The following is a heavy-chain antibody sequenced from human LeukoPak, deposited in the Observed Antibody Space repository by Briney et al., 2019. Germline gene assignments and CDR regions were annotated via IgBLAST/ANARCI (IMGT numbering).Heavy chain of an antibody. CDR2: ISGGGRSI. V-gene: IGHV3-23*01. Sequence: GGSLRPSLAVPSFTPATHAIGCVRQAPGKGVGGVAAISGGGRSIFYADSVKGRFTISRDNSKSTLYLQMNSLRADDTAVYNCANAPALLWLGGVGADSMDVWGKGTTVTVSS. CDR1: SFTPATHA. CDR3: ANAPALLWLGGVGADSMDV. J-gene: IGHJ6*04. D-gene: IGHD3-10*01.